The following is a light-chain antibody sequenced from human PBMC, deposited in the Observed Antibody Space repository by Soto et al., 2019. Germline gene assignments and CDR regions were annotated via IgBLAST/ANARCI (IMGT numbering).Light chain of an antibody. V-gene: IGLV1-47*01. CDR2: RNN. CDR1: SSNIGSNY. Sequence: QSVLTQPPSASGTPGQRVTISCSGSSSNIGSNYVYWYQQLPGTAPKLLIYRNNQRPSGVPDRFSGSKSGTSASLAISGLRSEDEADYYCAAWDDSLSGPVYVFGTGNKLTVL. J-gene: IGLJ1*01. CDR3: AAWDDSLSGPVYV.